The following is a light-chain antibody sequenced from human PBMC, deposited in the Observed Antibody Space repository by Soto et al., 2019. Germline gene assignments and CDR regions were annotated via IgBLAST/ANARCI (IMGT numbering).Light chain of an antibody. Sequence: EFVLTQSPATLSLSPGKRATLSCRASQSVSSYVAWYQQKPGQAPRLVIYDASSRATGVPPRFSGSGSGTDSTLTISSLEPEDFAVYYCQQRNTFGQGTRLEI. V-gene: IGKV3-11*01. CDR1: QSVSSY. CDR3: QQRNT. J-gene: IGKJ5*01. CDR2: DAS.